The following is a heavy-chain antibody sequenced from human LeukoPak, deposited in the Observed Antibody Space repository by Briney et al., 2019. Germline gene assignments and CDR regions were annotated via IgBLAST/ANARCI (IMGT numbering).Heavy chain of an antibody. J-gene: IGHJ6*02. Sequence: PSETLSLTCAVYGGSFGSFRNYYWSWIRQPPGKGLEWIGEINHSGKTNYSPSLKSRLTISLDTSKNQFPLKLSSVTAADTAEYYCARAVHPQRVPVKDAYGLDVWGQGTTVTVSS. D-gene: IGHD2-8*02. CDR1: GGSFGSFRNYY. CDR2: INHSGKT. V-gene: IGHV4-34*01. CDR3: ARAVHPQRVPVKDAYGLDV.